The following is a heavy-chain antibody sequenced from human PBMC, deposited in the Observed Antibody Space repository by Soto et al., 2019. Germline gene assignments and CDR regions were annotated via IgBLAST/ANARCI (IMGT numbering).Heavy chain of an antibody. D-gene: IGHD6-13*01. Sequence: DVQLVESGGGWGQPGRSLRLSCAASGFTFDVYAMHWVRQAPGKGLEWVSGINYNSGSVGYADSVKGRFTISRDNAKNSLHLQMNSLRAEDTAVYYCAKDISLRGWVYLVVEYWGQGTLVTVSP. V-gene: IGHV3-9*01. CDR2: INYNSGSV. CDR1: GFTFDVYA. CDR3: AKDISLRGWVYLVVEY. J-gene: IGHJ4*02.